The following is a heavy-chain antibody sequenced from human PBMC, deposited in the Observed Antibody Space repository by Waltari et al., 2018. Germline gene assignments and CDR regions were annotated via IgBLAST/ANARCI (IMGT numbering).Heavy chain of an antibody. CDR1: GFTVSRNY. Sequence: EVQLVESGGGLIQPGGSLSLSCAASGFTVSRNYMSWVRQAPGKGLEWVSVIYSGGSTYYADSVKGRFTISRDNSKNTLYLQMNSLRAEDTAVYYCARSFGSLPSPLDAFDIWGQGTMVTVSS. J-gene: IGHJ3*02. V-gene: IGHV3-53*01. CDR3: ARSFGSLPSPLDAFDI. CDR2: IYSGGST. D-gene: IGHD1-26*01.